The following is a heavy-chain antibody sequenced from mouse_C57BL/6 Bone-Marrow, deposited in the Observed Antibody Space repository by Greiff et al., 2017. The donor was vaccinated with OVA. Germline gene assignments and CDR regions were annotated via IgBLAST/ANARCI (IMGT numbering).Heavy chain of an antibody. CDR1: GYTFTSYW. D-gene: IGHD3-2*02. Sequence: QVQLKQPGAELVKPGASVKLSCKASGYTFTSYWMHWVKQRPGQGLEWIGMIHPNSGSTNYNEKFKSKATLTVDKSSSTAYMQLSSLTSEDSAVYYCARGSGYRFAYWGQGTLVTVSA. CDR3: ARGSGYRFAY. V-gene: IGHV1-64*01. CDR2: IHPNSGST. J-gene: IGHJ3*01.